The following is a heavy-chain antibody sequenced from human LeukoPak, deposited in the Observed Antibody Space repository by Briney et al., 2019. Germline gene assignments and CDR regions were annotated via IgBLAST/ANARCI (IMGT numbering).Heavy chain of an antibody. J-gene: IGHJ6*02. Sequence: PGGSLRLSCAASGFTLSTYYMSWVRQAPGKGLEWVANIKQDGSEKYYMDSVKGRFTISRDNAKNSLYLQMNSLRAEDTGVYYCGRVAAAGTRNSYGMDVWGQGTTVTVSS. D-gene: IGHD6-13*01. CDR3: GRVAAAGTRNSYGMDV. CDR1: GFTLSTYY. CDR2: IKQDGSEK. V-gene: IGHV3-7*01.